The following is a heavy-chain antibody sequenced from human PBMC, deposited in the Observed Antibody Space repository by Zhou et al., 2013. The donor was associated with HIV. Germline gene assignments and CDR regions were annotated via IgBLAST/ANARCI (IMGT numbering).Heavy chain of an antibody. CDR1: GYDFINYY. CDR3: AREPPVTGTVKTGCFQY. V-gene: IGHV1-46*01. J-gene: IGHJ1*01. CDR2: INPNDGTT. D-gene: IGHD6-19*01. Sequence: QVQLVQSGAEVRKPGASVKVSCKTSGYDFINYYLHWVRQAPGQGLEWMGIINPNDGTTRYAPKFKGRVTMTTDTSTRTIFMQLSRLRSDDTAVYYCAREPPVTGTVKTGCFQYWGQGTLVTVSS.